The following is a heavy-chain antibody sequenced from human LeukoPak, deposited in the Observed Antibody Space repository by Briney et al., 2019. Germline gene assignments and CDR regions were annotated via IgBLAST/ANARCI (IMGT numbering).Heavy chain of an antibody. V-gene: IGHV4-59*01. CDR3: ARATNPDYGDYVFDY. Sequence: PSETLSLTCTVSGGSISSYYWSWIRQPPGKGLEWIGYIYYSGSTNYNPSLTSRVTISVDTSKNQFSLKLSSVTAADTAVYYCARATNPDYGDYVFDYWGQGTLVTVSS. J-gene: IGHJ4*02. CDR2: IYYSGST. D-gene: IGHD4-17*01. CDR1: GGSISSYY.